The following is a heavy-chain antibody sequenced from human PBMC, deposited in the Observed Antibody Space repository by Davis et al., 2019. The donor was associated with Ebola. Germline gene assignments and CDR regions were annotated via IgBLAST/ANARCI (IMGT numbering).Heavy chain of an antibody. D-gene: IGHD1-20*01. CDR1: GFSFTSYS. V-gene: IGHV3-48*02. CDR3: ARAYNWGFDF. Sequence: GESLKISCAASGFSFTSYSMNWVRQAPGKGLEWVAYISGGYTYYAESVKGRFTISRDSAKDSLYLHMDSLRDDDTAVYYCARAYNWGFDFWGQGTLVTVSS. J-gene: IGHJ4*02. CDR2: ISGGYT.